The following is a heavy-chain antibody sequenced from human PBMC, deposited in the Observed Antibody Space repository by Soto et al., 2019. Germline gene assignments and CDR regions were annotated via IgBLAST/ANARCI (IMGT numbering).Heavy chain of an antibody. CDR2: IYYSGSP. V-gene: IGHV4-59*01. Sequence: SETLSLTCTVSGGSISSYYWSWIRQPPGKGLEWMGYIYYSGSPNYNPSLKSRVTISVDTSKNQFSLKLSSVTAADTAVYYCARTLPHRRFDPWGQGTLVTVSS. CDR1: GGSISSYY. J-gene: IGHJ5*02. CDR3: ARTLPHRRFDP. D-gene: IGHD3-16*02.